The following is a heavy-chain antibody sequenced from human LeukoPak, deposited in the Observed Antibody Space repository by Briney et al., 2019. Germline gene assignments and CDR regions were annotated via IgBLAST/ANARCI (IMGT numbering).Heavy chain of an antibody. J-gene: IGHJ4*02. D-gene: IGHD1-26*01. V-gene: IGHV4-39*07. CDR3: ATTTIRLGY. CDR2: IYYSGTT. Sequence: SETLSLTCTVSGGSISSSSNYWGWIRQPPGKGLEWIGSIYYSGTTYYNPSLKSRVSISVDTSKNQFSLKLSSVTAADTAVYYCATTTIRLGYWGQGTLVTVSS. CDR1: GGSISSSSNY.